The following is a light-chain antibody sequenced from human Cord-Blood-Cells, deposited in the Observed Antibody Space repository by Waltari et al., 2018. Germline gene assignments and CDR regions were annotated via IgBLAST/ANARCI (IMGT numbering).Light chain of an antibody. J-gene: IGKJ4*01. CDR2: AAS. Sequence: AIQMTQSPSFLSASLGDRVTITCRASPGIRNDLVWYQQKPGKAPKLLIYAASSLQSGVPSRFSGSGSGTDFTLTISSLQPEDFATYYCLQDYNYPLTFGGGTKVEIK. V-gene: IGKV1-6*01. CDR3: LQDYNYPLT. CDR1: PGIRND.